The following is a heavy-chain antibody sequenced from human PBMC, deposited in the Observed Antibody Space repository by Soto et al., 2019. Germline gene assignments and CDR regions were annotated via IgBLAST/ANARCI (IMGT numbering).Heavy chain of an antibody. CDR1: GFTFSSHA. J-gene: IGHJ4*02. D-gene: IGHD2-8*01. V-gene: IGHV3-23*01. Sequence: SCKASGFTFSSHAMSWVRQAPGKGLEWVSAISGSGGSTYYADSVKGRFTISRDNSKNTLYPQMNSLRAEDTAVYYCAKDRGYCTNGVCYLTYYFDYWGQGTLVTVSS. CDR2: ISGSGGST. CDR3: AKDRGYCTNGVCYLTYYFDY.